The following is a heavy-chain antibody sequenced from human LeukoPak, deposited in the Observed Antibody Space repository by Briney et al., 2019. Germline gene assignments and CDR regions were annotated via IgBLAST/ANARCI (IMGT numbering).Heavy chain of an antibody. CDR3: AREGSSRIFDY. CDR1: GGSISSSSYH. Sequence: RPSETLSLTCTVSGGSISSSSYHWGWIRQPPGKGLEWIGSIYYSGSTYYNPSLKSRVTISVDTSKNQFSLKLSSVTAADTAVYYCAREGSSRIFDYWGQGTLVTVSS. CDR2: IYYSGST. D-gene: IGHD6-13*01. J-gene: IGHJ4*02. V-gene: IGHV4-39*02.